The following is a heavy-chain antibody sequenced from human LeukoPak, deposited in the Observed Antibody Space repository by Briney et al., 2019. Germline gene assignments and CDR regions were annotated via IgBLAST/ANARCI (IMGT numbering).Heavy chain of an antibody. V-gene: IGHV1-46*01. CDR2: INSSGGGT. Sequence: ASVKVSCKASGYTSTSYVMHWVRQAPGQGLDWMGVINSSGGGTSYAQKFQGRVTMTRDTSTSTVYMELSSLRSEDMAVYYCARASYYYDFSFWGQGTLVTVSS. CDR1: GYTSTSYV. D-gene: IGHD3-22*01. J-gene: IGHJ4*02. CDR3: ARASYYYDFSF.